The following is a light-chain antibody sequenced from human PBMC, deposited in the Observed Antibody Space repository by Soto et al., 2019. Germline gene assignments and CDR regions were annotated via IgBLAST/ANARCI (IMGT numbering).Light chain of an antibody. CDR1: QSVDSH. CDR2: GAS. CDR3: QQYDNLPSFT. J-gene: IGKJ3*01. Sequence: EIVMTQSPVTLYVSPGERATLSCTASQSVDSHLAWYQQRPGQAPRLLIYGASYRATCIPPMFSGSGSGTDFTLTISSLQSEDFAVYYCQQYDNLPSFTFGPGTKVDIK. V-gene: IGKV3-15*01.